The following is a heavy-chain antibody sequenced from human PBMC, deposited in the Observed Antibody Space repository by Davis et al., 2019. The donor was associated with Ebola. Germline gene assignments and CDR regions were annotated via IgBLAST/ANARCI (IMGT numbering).Heavy chain of an antibody. J-gene: IGHJ4*02. V-gene: IGHV1-2*06. CDR2: VISNSGDT. CDR3: ARGHNYGHDY. D-gene: IGHD5-18*01. CDR1: GYTFTDYN. Sequence: ASVKVSCKASGYTFTDYNIHWMRQAPGQGLEWLGRVISNSGDTNYAQNFQGRVTMTRDTSISTAYMELSSLTSDDTAVYFCARGHNYGHDYWGQGTLVTVSS.